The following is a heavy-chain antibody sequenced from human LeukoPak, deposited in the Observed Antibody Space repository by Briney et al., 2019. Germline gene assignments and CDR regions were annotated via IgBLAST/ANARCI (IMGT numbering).Heavy chain of an antibody. Sequence: SETLSLTCTVSSGSISTSNYYWGWVRQPPGKALEWIGNIFYSGSTYYSPSLKSRVTISLDTSKNQFSLKLSSVTAADTAVYYCARRGPIAVAGTGNWFDPWGQGTLVTVSS. CDR1: SGSISTSNYY. CDR3: ARRGPIAVAGTGNWFDP. J-gene: IGHJ5*02. CDR2: IFYSGST. V-gene: IGHV4-39*07. D-gene: IGHD6-19*01.